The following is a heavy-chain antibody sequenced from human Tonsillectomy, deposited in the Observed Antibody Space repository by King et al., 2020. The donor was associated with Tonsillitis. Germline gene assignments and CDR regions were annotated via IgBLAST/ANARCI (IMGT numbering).Heavy chain of an antibody. V-gene: IGHV4-30-4*07. CDR2: IYYSGST. CDR1: GGSISSGGYS. D-gene: IGHD3-22*01. CDR3: ARGDASSGYYFDY. J-gene: IGHJ4*02. Sequence: VQLQESGPGLVKPSQTLSLTCAVSGGSISSGGYSWSWIRQPPGKGLQWIGYIYYSGSTYYNPSLKSRVTISVDTSKNQFSLKLSSVTAADTAVYYCARGDASSGYYFDYWGQGTLVTVS.